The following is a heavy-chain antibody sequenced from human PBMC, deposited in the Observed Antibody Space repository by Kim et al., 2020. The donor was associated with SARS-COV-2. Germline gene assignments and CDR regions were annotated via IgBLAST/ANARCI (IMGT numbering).Heavy chain of an antibody. CDR3: AARQWLVLYFDY. CDR1: GGSVSSITYY. J-gene: IGHJ4*02. D-gene: IGHD6-19*01. CDR2: IDYTWST. V-gene: IGHV4-39*07. Sequence: SETLSLTCTVSGGSVSSITYYWGLIRQTPGKGLEWIGSIDYTWSTYYNPSLKSRITISVDSSKNQFSLKMSSVTAADTAVYYCAARQWLVLYFDYWGQGTLVTVSS.